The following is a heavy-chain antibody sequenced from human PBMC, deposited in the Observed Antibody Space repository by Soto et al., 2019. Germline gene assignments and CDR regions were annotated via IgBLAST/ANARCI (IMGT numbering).Heavy chain of an antibody. CDR3: TTDSYSTIIIVRFDY. V-gene: IGHV3-15*07. CDR1: VSTSTLSW. CDR2: IKSKTDGGTT. Sequence: PGGSLRFSCAALVSTSTLSWINGFSKTPGRGLEWVGRIKSKTDGGTTDYAEPVKGRFAISRDDSNNMVYLQMNSLKIEDTAVYYCTTDSYSTIIIVRFDYWGHGTLVTVSS. D-gene: IGHD3-22*01. J-gene: IGHJ4*01.